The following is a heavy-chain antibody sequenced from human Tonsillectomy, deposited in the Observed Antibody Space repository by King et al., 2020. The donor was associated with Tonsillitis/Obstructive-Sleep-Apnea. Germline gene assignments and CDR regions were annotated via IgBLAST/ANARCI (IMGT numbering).Heavy chain of an antibody. D-gene: IGHD3-9*01. Sequence: LQLQESGPGLVKPSETLSLSCTVSGGSISSSRYYWGRIRQPPGKGLEWIGTIYYNGDTYYNPSLKSRVTVSIDTSENQFSLKLTSVTAADTAVYYCARHAPDMDNYYYYMDVWGKGTTVTVSS. CDR1: GGSISSSRYY. J-gene: IGHJ6*03. CDR2: IYYNGDT. V-gene: IGHV4-39*01. CDR3: ARHAPDMDNYYYYMDV.